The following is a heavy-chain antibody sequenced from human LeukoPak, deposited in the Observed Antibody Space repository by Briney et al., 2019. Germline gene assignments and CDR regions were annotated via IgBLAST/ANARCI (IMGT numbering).Heavy chain of an antibody. CDR2: IYYSGST. Sequence: SSETLSLTCTVSGGSISSYYWSWIRQHPGKGLEWIGYIYYSGSTYYNPSLKSRVTISVDTSKNQFSLKLSSVTAADTAVYYCARDYRPGDYGFDPWGQGTLVTVSS. CDR3: ARDYRPGDYGFDP. D-gene: IGHD4-17*01. J-gene: IGHJ5*02. CDR1: GGSISSYY. V-gene: IGHV4-59*06.